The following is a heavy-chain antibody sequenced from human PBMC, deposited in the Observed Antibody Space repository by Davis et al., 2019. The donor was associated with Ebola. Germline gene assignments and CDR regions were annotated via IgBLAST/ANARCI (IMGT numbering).Heavy chain of an antibody. D-gene: IGHD3-10*01. CDR1: GFMFTSCA. Sequence: PGGSLRLSCEASGFMFTSCAMHWVRQAPGKGLEWVALIWPDGTSQNYADSVKGRFSISRDNSKSTLYLQMNTLKVDDTAVYYCASGSSDYYSLPPQDYWGQGTLVSVSS. CDR2: IWPDGTSQ. J-gene: IGHJ4*02. V-gene: IGHV3-33*03. CDR3: ASGSSDYYSLPPQDY.